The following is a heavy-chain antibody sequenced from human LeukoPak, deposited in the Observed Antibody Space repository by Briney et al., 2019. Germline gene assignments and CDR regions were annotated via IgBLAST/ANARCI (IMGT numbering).Heavy chain of an antibody. CDR2: FSATDGSA. D-gene: IGHD6-13*01. Sequence: PGGSLRLSCAASGFTVSSYGMTWVRLAPGKGLEWVSAFSATDGSAQYAESVKGRFTISRDNSKNSLYLQMNSLRDEGTAVYYCAKARIAAAGTGAFDVWGQGTMVTVSS. J-gene: IGHJ3*01. CDR1: GFTVSSYG. V-gene: IGHV3-23*01. CDR3: AKARIAAAGTGAFDV.